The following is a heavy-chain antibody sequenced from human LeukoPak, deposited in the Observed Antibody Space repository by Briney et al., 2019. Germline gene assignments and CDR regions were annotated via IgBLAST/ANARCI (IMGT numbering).Heavy chain of an antibody. CDR2: IKSKTDGEAT. V-gene: IGHV3-15*01. D-gene: IGHD2-15*01. J-gene: IGHJ4*02. CDR1: GFTFSNAW. Sequence: GGSLRLSCAASGFTFSNAWMSWVSQDPGKGLEWLGRIKSKTDGEATDFAAPMKGRFTISRDDSKITLYLVMNSLKTEDTALYYCTSDLPAGSSDYFDYWGQGTLVTVSS. CDR3: TSDLPAGSSDYFDY.